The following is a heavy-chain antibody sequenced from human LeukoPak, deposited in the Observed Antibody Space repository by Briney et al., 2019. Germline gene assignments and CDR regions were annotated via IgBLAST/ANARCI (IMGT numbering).Heavy chain of an antibody. J-gene: IGHJ4*02. D-gene: IGHD4-17*01. Sequence: SVKVSCKASGDTLSGYAISWVRQAPGQGLEWMGGINPIFGTANYAQKFQGRVTMTTDKSISTAYMELSSLRSDDTAVYYCARDFTVATPSFDYWGQGTLVTVSS. CDR2: INPIFGTA. CDR3: ARDFTVATPSFDY. CDR1: GDTLSGYA. V-gene: IGHV1-69*05.